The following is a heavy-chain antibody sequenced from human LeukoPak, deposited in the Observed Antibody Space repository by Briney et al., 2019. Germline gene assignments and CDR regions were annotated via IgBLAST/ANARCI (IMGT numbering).Heavy chain of an antibody. J-gene: IGHJ4*02. CDR3: TREERGYIPAF. Sequence: GRSLRLSCAASGFTFSNYAMHWVRQTPGKGLEWVAFVSYDGSWDSYSDSVKGRFTISRDDSKNTLYLQMTRLRAEDTAVYYCTREERGYIPAFWGQGTLVTVSS. CDR2: VSYDGSWD. CDR1: GFTFSNYA. V-gene: IGHV3-30*01. D-gene: IGHD3-16*02.